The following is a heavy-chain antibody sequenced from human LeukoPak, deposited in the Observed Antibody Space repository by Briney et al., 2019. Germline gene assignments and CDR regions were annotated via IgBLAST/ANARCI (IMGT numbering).Heavy chain of an antibody. Sequence: GGSLRLSCVASGFTFSSNSMNWVRQAPGKGLEWVSYISSASGSIYYADSVKGRFTVFRDNAKNSLFLQMNSLRAEDTAVYYCARLPAYCSSTSCYYDYWGQGTLVTVSS. V-gene: IGHV3-48*04. CDR2: ISSASGSI. J-gene: IGHJ4*02. CDR1: GFTFSSNS. CDR3: ARLPAYCSSTSCYYDY. D-gene: IGHD2-2*01.